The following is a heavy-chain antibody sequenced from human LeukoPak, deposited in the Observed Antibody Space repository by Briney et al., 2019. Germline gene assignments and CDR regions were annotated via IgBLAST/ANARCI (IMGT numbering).Heavy chain of an antibody. D-gene: IGHD6-6*01. CDR2: ISYDGSNK. CDR3: ARERVPSIAARRGWFDP. J-gene: IGHJ5*02. V-gene: IGHV3-30*04. CDR1: GFTFSSYA. Sequence: GGSLRLSCAASGFTFSSYAMHWVRQAPGKGLEWVAVISYDGSNKYYADSVKGRFTISRDNSKNTLYLQMSSLRAEDTAVYYCARERVPSIAARRGWFDPWGQGTLVTVSS.